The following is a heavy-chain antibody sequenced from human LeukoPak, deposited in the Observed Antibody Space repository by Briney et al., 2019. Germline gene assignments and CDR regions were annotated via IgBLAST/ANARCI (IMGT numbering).Heavy chain of an antibody. V-gene: IGHV4-34*01. D-gene: IGHD3-9*01. CDR1: GGSFRDYY. CDR3: ARLYSDFLTSNRKIDAFDI. J-gene: IGHJ3*02. CDR2: INHRGNT. Sequence: SETLSLICAVYGGSFRDYYWTWIRQPPGKGLEWIGDINHRGNTNYNPSLKSRVAISVDTSKNHFSLNLTSVTAADTAVYYCARLYSDFLTSNRKIDAFDIWGQGTMVTVSS.